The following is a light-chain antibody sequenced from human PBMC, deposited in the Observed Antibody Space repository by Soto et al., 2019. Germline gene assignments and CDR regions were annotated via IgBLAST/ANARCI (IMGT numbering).Light chain of an antibody. CDR3: QKYKNAPLT. CDR2: AAS. V-gene: IGKV1-27*01. J-gene: IGKJ4*01. CDR1: QGISNY. Sequence: DIQMTQSPSSLSASVGDRVIITCRASQGISNYLAWYQQKPGKVPKVLIYAASTLQSGVPSRFSGSGSGTYFTLTISSLQPEGVATYYCQKYKNAPLTFGGGTKVEIK.